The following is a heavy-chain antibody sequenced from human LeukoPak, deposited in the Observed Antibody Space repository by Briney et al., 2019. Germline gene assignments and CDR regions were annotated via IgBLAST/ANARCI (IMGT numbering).Heavy chain of an antibody. CDR2: ISGSGGGT. D-gene: IGHD2-2*01. CDR3: VKFRGQLLSSYYFDY. Sequence: GGSLRLSCAASGFTFSSYAMSWVRQAPGKGLEWVSTISGSGGGTYYADSVKGRFTISRDNSKNTLYLQMNSLRGEDTAVYYCVKFRGQLLSSYYFDYWGQGTLVTVSS. V-gene: IGHV3-23*01. CDR1: GFTFSSYA. J-gene: IGHJ4*02.